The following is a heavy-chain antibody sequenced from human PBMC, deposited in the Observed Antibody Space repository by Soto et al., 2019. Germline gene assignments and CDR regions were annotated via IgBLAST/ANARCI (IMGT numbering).Heavy chain of an antibody. V-gene: IGHV4-38-2*01. Sequence: SETLSLTCAVSGYSISSGYYWAWIRQPPGKGLEWIGTIYHSGSTFHNPSLKSRVTISVDTSKNQFSLRLSSVAAADTAVYYCAVGYCSSASCSREYFQHWGQGTLVTVSS. CDR3: AVGYCSSASCSREYFQH. J-gene: IGHJ1*01. CDR1: GYSISSGYY. D-gene: IGHD2-2*01. CDR2: IYHSGST.